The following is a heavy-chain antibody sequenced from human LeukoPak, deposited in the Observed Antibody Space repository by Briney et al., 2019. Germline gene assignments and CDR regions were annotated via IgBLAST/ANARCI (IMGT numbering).Heavy chain of an antibody. CDR1: GFTFSSYA. CDR3: ARGHDAFDI. CDR2: ISYDGSNK. J-gene: IGHJ3*02. V-gene: IGHV3-30-3*01. Sequence: PGGSLRLSCAASGFTFSSYAMHWVRQAPGKGLEWVAVISYDGSNKYYADSVKGRFTISRDNSKNTLYLQMYSLRAEDTAVYYCARGHDAFDIWGQGTMVTVSS.